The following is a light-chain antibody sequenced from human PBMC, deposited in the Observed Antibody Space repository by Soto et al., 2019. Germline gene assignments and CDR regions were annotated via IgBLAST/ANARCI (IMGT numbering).Light chain of an antibody. J-gene: IGKJ5*01. CDR1: QSLLHYNGNNY. CDR3: MQTLQTPLT. CDR2: LGS. V-gene: IGKV2-28*01. Sequence: DIVMTQSPLSLPVTPGEPASISCRSSQSLLHYNGNNYLGWYLQRPGQSPQVLIYLGSNRASGVPDRFSGSGSGTDLTLKISRVETEDVGVYYCMQTLQTPLTFGQGTRLDIK.